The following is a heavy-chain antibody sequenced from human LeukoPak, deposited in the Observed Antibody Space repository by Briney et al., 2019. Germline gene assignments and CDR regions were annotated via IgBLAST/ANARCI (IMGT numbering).Heavy chain of an antibody. CDR3: ARGETILNWFDP. CDR1: GGSFSGEA. Sequence: SVKVSCKASGGSFSGEAFIWVRQAPGQGLEWMGGIIPIFGRADYAQKFQDIVTITTDESTSTVYMELSSLRSEDTAVYYCARGETILNWFDPWGQGTLVTVSS. CDR2: IIPIFGRA. J-gene: IGHJ5*02. V-gene: IGHV1-69*05. D-gene: IGHD1-1*01.